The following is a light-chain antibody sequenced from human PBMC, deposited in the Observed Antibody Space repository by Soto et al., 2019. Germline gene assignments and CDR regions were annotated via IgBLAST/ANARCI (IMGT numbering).Light chain of an antibody. J-gene: IGKJ1*01. CDR3: HQYVIPPWT. V-gene: IGKV3-20*01. CDR2: GVS. CDR1: QSFYSNS. Sequence: VLTQPPGTLSLSPGDTATHSCRASQSFYSNSLAWYQQRPGQAPRLLIYGVSTRATGIPDRFSGSRSGTDFTLIISRLEPEDFAVYYCHQYVIPPWTFGLGTKVDIK.